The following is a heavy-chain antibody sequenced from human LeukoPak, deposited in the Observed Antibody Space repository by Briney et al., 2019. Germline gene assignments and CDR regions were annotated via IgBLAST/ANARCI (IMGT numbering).Heavy chain of an antibody. CDR1: GFTVSSNY. V-gene: IGHV3-23*01. Sequence: GGSLRLSCAASGFTVSSNYMTWVRQAPGKGLEWVSAISGSGYSTYYADSVKGRFTISRDNSKNTLYLQMSSLRAEDTAVYYCAKGVSKNPWGQGTLVTVSS. CDR2: ISGSGYST. J-gene: IGHJ5*02. CDR3: AKGVSKNP.